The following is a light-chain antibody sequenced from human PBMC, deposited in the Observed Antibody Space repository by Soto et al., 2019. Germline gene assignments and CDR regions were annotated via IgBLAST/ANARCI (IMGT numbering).Light chain of an antibody. V-gene: IGKV3-20*01. CDR1: LSVSSSY. J-gene: IGKJ1*01. CDR3: QQYGSSPWT. CDR2: GAS. Sequence: ESVLTRSTGTLSLSPGERSTLSCRASLSVSSSYLAWYQQKPGQAPRLLIYGASSRATGIPDRFSGSGSGTDFTLTISRLEPEDFAVYYCQQYGSSPWTFGQGTKVDI.